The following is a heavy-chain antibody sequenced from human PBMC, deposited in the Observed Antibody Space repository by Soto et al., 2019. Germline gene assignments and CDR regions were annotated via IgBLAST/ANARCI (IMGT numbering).Heavy chain of an antibody. Sequence: ASVKVSCKASGGTFSSYAISWVRQAPGQGLEWMGGIIPIFGTANYAQKFQGRVTITADESTSTAYMELSSLRSEDTAVYYCASEEIYYGPGSGPYAFDIWGQGXMVTV. CDR2: IIPIFGTA. CDR1: GGTFSSYA. CDR3: ASEEIYYGPGSGPYAFDI. D-gene: IGHD3-10*01. V-gene: IGHV1-69*13. J-gene: IGHJ3*02.